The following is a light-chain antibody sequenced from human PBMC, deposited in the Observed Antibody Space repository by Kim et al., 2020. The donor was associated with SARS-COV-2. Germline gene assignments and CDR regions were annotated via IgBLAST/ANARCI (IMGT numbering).Light chain of an antibody. J-gene: IGLJ1*01. Sequence: IPCTGSSSNIGAGYDVHWYQQLPGTAPKLLIYGNSNRPSGVPDRFSGSKSGTSASLAITGLQAEDEADYYCQSYDSSLSGSYVFGTGTKVTVL. CDR2: GNS. CDR3: QSYDSSLSGSYV. V-gene: IGLV1-40*01. CDR1: SSNIGAGYD.